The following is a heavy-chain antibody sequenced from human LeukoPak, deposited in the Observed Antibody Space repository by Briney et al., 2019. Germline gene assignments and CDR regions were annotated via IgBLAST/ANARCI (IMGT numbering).Heavy chain of an antibody. CDR3: AREQGDIVVPTQSYYYMDV. CDR2: INPSGGST. D-gene: IGHD2-2*01. Sequence: ASVKVSCKASGCTFTSYYMHWVRQAPGQGLEWMGIINPSGGSTSYAQKFQGRVTMTRDTSTSTVYMELSSLRSEDTAVYYCAREQGDIVVPTQSYYYMDVWGKGTTVTVSS. CDR1: GCTFTSYY. J-gene: IGHJ6*03. V-gene: IGHV1-46*01.